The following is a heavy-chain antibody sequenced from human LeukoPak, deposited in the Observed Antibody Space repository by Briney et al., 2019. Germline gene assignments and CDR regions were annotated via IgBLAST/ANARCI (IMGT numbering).Heavy chain of an antibody. CDR3: AGDVGIAARPYWFDP. Sequence: ASVKVSCKASGYTFTSYGISWVRQAPGQGLEWMGWISAYNGNTNYAQKLQGRVTMTTDTSTSTAYMELRSLRSDDTAVYYCAGDVGIAARPYWFDPWGQGTLVTVSS. J-gene: IGHJ5*02. D-gene: IGHD6-6*01. CDR2: ISAYNGNT. V-gene: IGHV1-18*01. CDR1: GYTFTSYG.